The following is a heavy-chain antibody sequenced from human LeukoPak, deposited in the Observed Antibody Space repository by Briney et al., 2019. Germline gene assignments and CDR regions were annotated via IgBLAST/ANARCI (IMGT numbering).Heavy chain of an antibody. D-gene: IGHD3-10*01. Sequence: ASVKVSCKASGYTFTGYYMHWVRQAPGQGLEWMGWINPNSGGTNYAQKFQGRVTMTRDTSISTAYMELSRLRSDDTAVYYCARAFYYGSGSHSIDYWGQGTLVTVSS. CDR1: GYTFTGYY. V-gene: IGHV1-2*02. CDR2: INPNSGGT. J-gene: IGHJ4*02. CDR3: ARAFYYGSGSHSIDY.